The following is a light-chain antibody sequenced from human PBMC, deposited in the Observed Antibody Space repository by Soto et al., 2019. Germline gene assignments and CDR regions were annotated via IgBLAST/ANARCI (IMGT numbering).Light chain of an antibody. CDR1: NRDVSSYNF. V-gene: IGLV2-14*03. Sequence: QSVLTQPASVSGSPGQSITISCIGTNRDVSSYNFVSWYQQHPGKAPKLIIFDVSDRPSGVSHRFSGSKSGNTASLTISGLQSEDEADYYCSSYTTSSTYVFVTGTKLTVL. CDR3: SSYTTSSTYV. CDR2: DVS. J-gene: IGLJ1*01.